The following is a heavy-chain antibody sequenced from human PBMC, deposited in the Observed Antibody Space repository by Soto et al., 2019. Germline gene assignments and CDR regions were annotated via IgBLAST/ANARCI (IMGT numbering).Heavy chain of an antibody. Sequence: QVQLVQSGAEVKKPGSSVKVSCKASGGTFSSYTISWVRQAPGQGLEWMGRIIPILGIANYAQKFQGRVTIAADKSTSTAYMELSSLRSEDTAVYYCARSRYGDYSTYFGYWGQGTLVTVSS. J-gene: IGHJ4*02. CDR2: IIPILGIA. CDR1: GGTFSSYT. V-gene: IGHV1-69*02. CDR3: ARSRYGDYSTYFGY. D-gene: IGHD4-17*01.